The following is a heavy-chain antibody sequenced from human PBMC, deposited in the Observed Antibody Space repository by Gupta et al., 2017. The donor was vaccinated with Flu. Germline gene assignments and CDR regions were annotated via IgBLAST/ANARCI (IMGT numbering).Heavy chain of an antibody. CDR2: IYYSGST. Sequence: RQPPGKGLEWIGSIYYSGSTYYKPSLKSRVTISVDTSKNQFSLKLSSVTAADTAVYYCARSICGEYYDFWSGYCPNWFDPWGQGTLVTVSS. J-gene: IGHJ5*02. CDR3: ARSICGEYYDFWSGYCPNWFDP. D-gene: IGHD3-3*01. V-gene: IGHV4-39*01.